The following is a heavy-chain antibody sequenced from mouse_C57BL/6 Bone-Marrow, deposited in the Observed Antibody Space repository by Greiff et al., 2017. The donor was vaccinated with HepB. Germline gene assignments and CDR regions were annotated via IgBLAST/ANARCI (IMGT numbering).Heavy chain of an antibody. CDR3: ARQRFTKVVADAMDY. CDR1: GFSFTRYG. D-gene: IGHD1-1*01. J-gene: IGHJ4*01. V-gene: IGHV5-6*01. CDR2: ISSCGSYT. Sequence: EVQLLESGGYLLKPGGSLTLSCAASGFSFTRYGMSFVLQTPDQRLEWVATISSCGSYTYYPDSVKGRFTISRDNAKNTLYQQMSSLKSEDTAMYYCARQRFTKVVADAMDYWGQGTSVTVSS.